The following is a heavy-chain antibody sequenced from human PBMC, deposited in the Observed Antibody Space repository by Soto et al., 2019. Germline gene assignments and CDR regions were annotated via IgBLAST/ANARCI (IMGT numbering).Heavy chain of an antibody. CDR2: IYPGDSDT. CDR1: GYSFTIYW. V-gene: IGHV5-51*01. Sequence: PGESLKISCKGSGYSFTIYWIGWVRQMPGKGLEWMGIIYPGDSDTRYSPSFQGQVTISADKSISTAYLQWSSLKASDTAMYYCAGSIAAAGTDFDYWGQGTLVTVPQ. D-gene: IGHD6-13*01. CDR3: AGSIAAAGTDFDY. J-gene: IGHJ4*02.